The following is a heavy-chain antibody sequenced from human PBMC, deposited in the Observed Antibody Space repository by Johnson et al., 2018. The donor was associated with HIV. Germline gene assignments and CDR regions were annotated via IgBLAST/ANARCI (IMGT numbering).Heavy chain of an antibody. CDR2: IYSGGST. V-gene: IGHV3-66*01. J-gene: IGHJ3*02. D-gene: IGHD2-8*02. CDR1: GFTVSSNY. CDR3: VREFYCTGGVCYLGDAFDI. Sequence: VQLVESGGGLVQPGGSLRLSCAASGFTVSSNYMSWVRQAPGKGLEWVSVIYSGGSTYYADSVKGRFTISRDNSKNTLYLQMNRLRAEDTAVYYCVREFYCTGGVCYLGDAFDIWGQGTMVTVSS.